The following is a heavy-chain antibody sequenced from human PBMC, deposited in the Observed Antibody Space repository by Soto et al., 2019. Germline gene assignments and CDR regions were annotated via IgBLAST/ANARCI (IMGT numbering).Heavy chain of an antibody. CDR1: WGKFGDFG. J-gene: IGHJ6*03. CDR2: INHSGST. CDR3: ARTIVDYDFWSGYRPGYYYYYMDV. V-gene: IGHV4-34*01. Sequence: SRAVFWGKFGDFGGRRIIQQPGKGLEWIGEINHSGSTNYNPSLKSRVTISVDTSKNQFSLKLSSVTAADTAVYYCARTIVDYDFWSGYRPGYYYYYMDVWGKGTTVTGSS. D-gene: IGHD3-3*01.